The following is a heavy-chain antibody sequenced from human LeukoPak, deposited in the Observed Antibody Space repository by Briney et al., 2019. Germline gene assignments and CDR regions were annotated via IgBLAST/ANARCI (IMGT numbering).Heavy chain of an antibody. Sequence: PGGSLRLSCAASGFTFSSYGMSWVRQAPGKGLEWVSAISGSGGSTYYADSVKGRFTISRDNSKNTLYLQMNSLRAEDTAVYYCAKDTTPRGYGDYVTGDDAFDIWGQGTMVTVSS. CDR2: ISGSGGST. CDR1: GFTFSSYG. V-gene: IGHV3-23*01. CDR3: AKDTTPRGYGDYVTGDDAFDI. J-gene: IGHJ3*02. D-gene: IGHD4-17*01.